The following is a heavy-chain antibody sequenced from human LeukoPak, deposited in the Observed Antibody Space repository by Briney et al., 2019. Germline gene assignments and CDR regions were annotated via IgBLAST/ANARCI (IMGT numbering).Heavy chain of an antibody. CDR1: GGTFSSYA. CDR2: IIPILGIA. CDR3: ARDRLDYGDYAGYYGMDV. Sequence: SVKVSCKASGGTFSSYAISWVRQAPGQGLEWMGRIIPILGIANYAQKFQGRVTITADKSTSTAYMELSSLRSEDTAVYYCARDRLDYGDYAGYYGMDVWGQGTTVTVSS. D-gene: IGHD4-17*01. J-gene: IGHJ6*02. V-gene: IGHV1-69*04.